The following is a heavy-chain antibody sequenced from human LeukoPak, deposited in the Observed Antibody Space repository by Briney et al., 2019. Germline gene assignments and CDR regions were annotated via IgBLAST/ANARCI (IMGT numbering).Heavy chain of an antibody. CDR1: GGSVSSYY. CDR3: ARDPREYYYDS. Sequence: SETLSLTCTVSGGSVSSYYWSWIRQPPGKGLEWIGYIYYSGSTNYNPSLKSRVTISVDTSKNQFSLKLSSVTAADTAVYYCARDPREYYYDSWGQGTLVTVSS. J-gene: IGHJ4*02. V-gene: IGHV4-59*02. CDR2: IYYSGST. D-gene: IGHD3-22*01.